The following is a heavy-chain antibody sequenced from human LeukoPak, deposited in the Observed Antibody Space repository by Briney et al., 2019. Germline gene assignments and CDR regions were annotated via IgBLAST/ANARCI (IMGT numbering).Heavy chain of an antibody. CDR2: ISSSSSDI. CDR1: GFTFSSYS. D-gene: IGHD5-18*01. J-gene: IGHJ4*02. CDR3: ARKVIYSYGSFDY. V-gene: IGHV3-21*01. Sequence: GGSLRLSCAASGFTFSSYSMNWVRQAPGKGLEWVASISSSSSDIYYADSVKGRFTISRDNAKNSLYLQMNSLRAEDTAVYYCARKVIYSYGSFDYWGQGTLVTVSS.